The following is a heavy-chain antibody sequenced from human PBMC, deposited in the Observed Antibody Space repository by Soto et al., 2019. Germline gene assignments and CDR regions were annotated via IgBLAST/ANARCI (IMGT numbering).Heavy chain of an antibody. CDR2: INPNSGGT. CDR3: ARSGSYYFDFGLWFDY. CDR1: GYTLTGYY. Sequence: ASVKVSCKASGYTLTGYYMHWVRQAPGQWLEWMGWINPNSGGTNYAQKFQGWVTMTRYTSKNQFSLKLSSVTAADTALYYCARSGSYYFDFGLWFDYWGQGTLVTVSS. V-gene: IGHV1-2*04. J-gene: IGHJ4*02. D-gene: IGHD3-10*01.